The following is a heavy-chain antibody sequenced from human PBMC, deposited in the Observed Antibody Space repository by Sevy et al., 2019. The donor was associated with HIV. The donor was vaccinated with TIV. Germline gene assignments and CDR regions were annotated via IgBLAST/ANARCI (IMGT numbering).Heavy chain of an antibody. D-gene: IGHD2-8*01. J-gene: IGHJ4*02. CDR1: GFAFYEYS. Sequence: GGSLRLSCAASGFAFYEYSMSWIRQAPGKGLEWVATLSFGCGKINYADSVKGRFTISRDNSKNSFYLQMDNLRVEDTALYYCAREGCSKPHDYWGQGTRVTVSS. CDR2: LSFGCGKI. V-gene: IGHV3-23*01. CDR3: AREGCSKPHDY.